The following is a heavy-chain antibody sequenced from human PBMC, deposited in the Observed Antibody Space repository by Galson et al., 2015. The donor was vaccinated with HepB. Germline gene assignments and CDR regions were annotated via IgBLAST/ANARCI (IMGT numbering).Heavy chain of an antibody. CDR3: ATGIGMVATWLSY. J-gene: IGHJ4*02. CDR1: GYTLTELS. Sequence: SVKVSCKVSGYTLTELSMHWVRQAPGKGLEWMGGFDPEDGETIYAQKFQGRVTMTEDTPTDTAYMELSSLRSEDTAVYYCATGIGMVATWLSYWGQGTLVTVSS. CDR2: FDPEDGET. D-gene: IGHD5-12*01. V-gene: IGHV1-24*01.